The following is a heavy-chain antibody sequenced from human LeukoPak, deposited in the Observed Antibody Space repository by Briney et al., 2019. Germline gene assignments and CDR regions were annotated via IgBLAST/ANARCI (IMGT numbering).Heavy chain of an antibody. CDR3: ARDGKATNDY. D-gene: IGHD5-24*01. CDR1: GFAFSTYA. Sequence: GGSLRLSCAASGFAFSTYAMQWVRQAPEKGLEYVSGISGNGDTIYYADSVKGRFTMSRDNSRNTLYLQMGSLRPEDTAVYYCARDGKATNDYWGQETLVAVSS. J-gene: IGHJ4*02. CDR2: ISGNGDTI. V-gene: IGHV3-64*02.